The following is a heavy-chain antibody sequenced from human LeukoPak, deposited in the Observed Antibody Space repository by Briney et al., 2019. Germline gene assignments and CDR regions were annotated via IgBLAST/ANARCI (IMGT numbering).Heavy chain of an antibody. J-gene: IGHJ4*02. CDR2: FYYGGNT. V-gene: IGHV4-59*01. D-gene: IGHD1-26*01. CDR3: ARGSGSYGF. Sequence: PSETLSLTCTVSGGSIRSYYWDWIRQPPGKGLEWIGYFYYGGNTNYNPSLKSRVTISVDTSKNQFSLKLNSVTAADTAVYYCARGSGSYGFWGQGTLVTVSS. CDR1: GGSIRSYY.